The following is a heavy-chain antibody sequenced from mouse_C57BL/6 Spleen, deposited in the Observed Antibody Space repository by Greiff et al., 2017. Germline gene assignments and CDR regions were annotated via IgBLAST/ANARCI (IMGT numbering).Heavy chain of an antibody. Sequence: EVMLVESEGGLVQPGSSMKLSCTASGFTFSDYSMAWVRQVPEKGLEWVATINYDGSSTYYLDSLKSRFIISRDNAMNILYLQMRSLKSEDTATYYCARDPLTGTFSDWYGDVWGTGTTVSVSS. V-gene: IGHV5-16*01. CDR1: GFTFSDYS. D-gene: IGHD4-1*01. CDR2: INYDGSST. CDR3: ARDPLTGTFSDWYGDV. J-gene: IGHJ1*03.